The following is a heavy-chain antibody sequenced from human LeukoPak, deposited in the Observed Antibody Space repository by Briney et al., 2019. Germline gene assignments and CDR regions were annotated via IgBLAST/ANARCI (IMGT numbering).Heavy chain of an antibody. D-gene: IGHD2-2*01. CDR3: ARYCSSTSCFSYGMGV. Sequence: PSGTLSLTCAVSGGSISSSNWWSWVRQPPGKGLEWIGEIYHNGSTNYNPSLKSRVTISVDKSKNQFSLKLSSVTAADTAVYYCARYCSSTSCFSYGMGVWGKGTTVTVSS. CDR1: GGSISSSNW. V-gene: IGHV4-4*02. J-gene: IGHJ6*04. CDR2: IYHNGST.